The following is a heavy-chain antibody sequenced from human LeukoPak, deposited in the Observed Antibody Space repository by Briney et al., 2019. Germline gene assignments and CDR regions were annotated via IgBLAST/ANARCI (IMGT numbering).Heavy chain of an antibody. CDR2: IWYDGSNK. CDR3: ARPAVAGTDNWFDP. J-gene: IGHJ5*02. D-gene: IGHD6-19*01. Sequence: PGGSLRLSCAASGFTFSSYGMHWVRQAPGKGLEWVAVIWYDGSNKYYADSVKGRFTISRDNSKDTLYLQMNSLRAEDTAVYYCARPAVAGTDNWFDPWGQGTLVTVSS. CDR1: GFTFSSYG. V-gene: IGHV3-33*01.